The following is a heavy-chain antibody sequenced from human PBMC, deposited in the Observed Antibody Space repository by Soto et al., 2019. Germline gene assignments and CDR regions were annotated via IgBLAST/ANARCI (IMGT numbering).Heavy chain of an antibody. V-gene: IGHV4-59*01. CDR2: IYDDGSA. CDR1: GGSISSSY. Sequence: QMHLQESGPGLVKPSETLSLTCTVSGGSISSSYWSWIRQPPGKGLEWLAYIYDDGSANYNPSLKSRATRSLDMSKNQFSLKLTSVTAADTAVYYCARDKYCSGGSCRKNWFDPWGQGTLVTASS. CDR3: ARDKYCSGGSCRKNWFDP. D-gene: IGHD2-15*01. J-gene: IGHJ5*02.